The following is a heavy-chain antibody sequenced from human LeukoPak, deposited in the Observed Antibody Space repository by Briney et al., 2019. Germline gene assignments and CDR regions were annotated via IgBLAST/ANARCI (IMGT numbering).Heavy chain of an antibody. Sequence: TSETLSLTCTVSGASISSYYWNWIRQPPGKRLEWIGYIYYSGGTYYNPSLKSRVTISADTSKNQFSLRLSSVTAADTAVYYCASAPPTTPVTAFDPWGQGTLVTVSS. CDR1: GASISSYY. CDR3: ASAPPTTPVTAFDP. J-gene: IGHJ5*02. D-gene: IGHD2-21*02. CDR2: IYYSGGT. V-gene: IGHV4-59*01.